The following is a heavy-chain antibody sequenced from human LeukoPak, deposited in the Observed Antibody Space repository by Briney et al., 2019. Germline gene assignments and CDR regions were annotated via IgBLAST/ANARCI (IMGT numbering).Heavy chain of an antibody. D-gene: IGHD2-2*01. CDR2: IYYSGST. CDR1: GGSISSCY. CDR3: ARDLYCSSTSCQGYFGY. Sequence: SETLSLTCTVSGGSISSCYWSWIRQPPGKGLEWIGYIYYSGSTNYNPSLKSRVTISVDTSKNQFSLKLSSVTAADTAVYYCARDLYCSSTSCQGYFGYWGQGTLVTVSS. J-gene: IGHJ4*02. V-gene: IGHV4-59*01.